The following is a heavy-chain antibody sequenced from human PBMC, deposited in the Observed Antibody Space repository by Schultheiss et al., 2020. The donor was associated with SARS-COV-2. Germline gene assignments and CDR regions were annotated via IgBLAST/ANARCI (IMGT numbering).Heavy chain of an antibody. V-gene: IGHV4-31*11. J-gene: IGHJ5*02. CDR2: IHDSGST. D-gene: IGHD2-15*01. Sequence: SETLSLTCAVSGGSISSGGYYWSWIRQHPGKGLEWIGYIHDSGSTYYNPSLKSRVTISVDKSKNQFSLKLSSVTAADTAVYYCARGYKVVVVAATFWFDPWGQGTLVTVSS. CDR3: ARGYKVVVVAATFWFDP. CDR1: GGSISSGGYY.